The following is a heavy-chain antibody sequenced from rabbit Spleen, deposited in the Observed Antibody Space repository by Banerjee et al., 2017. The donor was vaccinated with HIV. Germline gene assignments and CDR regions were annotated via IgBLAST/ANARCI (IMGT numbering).Heavy chain of an antibody. CDR2: IYTGGSGGI. CDR1: GFDLSNYYY. V-gene: IGHV1S40*01. CDR3: GRSSNAGYAGYGYGSNL. J-gene: IGHJ4*01. D-gene: IGHD7-1*01. Sequence: QTLEESGGDLVKPGASLTLTCTASGFDLSNYYYIYWVRQAPGKRLEWIGCIYTGGSGGIYYASWARGRLTISKTSSTTVTLQMTSLTAADTATYFCGRSSNAGYAGYGYGSNLWGPGTLVTVS.